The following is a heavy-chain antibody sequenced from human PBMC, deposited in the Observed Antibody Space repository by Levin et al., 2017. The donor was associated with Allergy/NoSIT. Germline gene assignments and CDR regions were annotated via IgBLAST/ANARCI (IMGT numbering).Heavy chain of an antibody. V-gene: IGHV3-23*01. D-gene: IGHD2-2*01. J-gene: IGHJ4*02. CDR3: AKKVPAAYYFDY. CDR2: ISSTGGST. CDR1: GFTFSSYA. Sequence: GGSLRLSCAASGFTFSSYAMSWVRQAPGKGLEWVSHISSTGGSTYYADSVKGRFTISRDNSKNTLYLQMNSLRADDTAMYYCAKKVPAAYYFDYWGQGTLVTVSS.